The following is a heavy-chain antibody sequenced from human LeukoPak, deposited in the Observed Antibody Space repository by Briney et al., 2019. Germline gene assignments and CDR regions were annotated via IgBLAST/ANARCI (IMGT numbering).Heavy chain of an antibody. D-gene: IGHD3-10*01. CDR2: ISGSGDST. V-gene: IGHV3-23*01. Sequence: GGSLRLSCAASGFTFSSYAMTWVRQAPGKGLEWVSAISGSGDSTYYADSVKGRFTTSRDNSKNTLYLQMNSLRAEDTAVYYCAKDQGYYGSGSYKEYLQHWGQGTLVTVSS. J-gene: IGHJ1*01. CDR3: AKDQGYYGSGSYKEYLQH. CDR1: GFTFSSYA.